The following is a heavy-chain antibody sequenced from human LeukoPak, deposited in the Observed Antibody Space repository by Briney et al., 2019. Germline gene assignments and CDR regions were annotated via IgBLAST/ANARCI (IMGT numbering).Heavy chain of an antibody. CDR3: VRAGSGWFGGLH. Sequence: GGSLRLSCAASGFTVSSSYMSWVRQAPGKGLEWVSVIYSSGNTYCADSVKGRFTISRDNSKNTLYLQMNSLRAEDTAVYYCVRAGSGWFGGLHWGQGTLVTVSS. V-gene: IGHV3-53*01. D-gene: IGHD6-19*01. CDR1: GFTVSSSY. J-gene: IGHJ4*02. CDR2: IYSSGNT.